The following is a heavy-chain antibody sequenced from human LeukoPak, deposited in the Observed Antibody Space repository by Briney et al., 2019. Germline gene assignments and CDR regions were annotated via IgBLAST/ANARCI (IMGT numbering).Heavy chain of an antibody. J-gene: IGHJ4*02. CDR2: ISYDGSNK. D-gene: IGHD3-22*01. V-gene: IGHV3-30-3*01. CDR1: GFTFSSYA. CDR3: ARDYYGSTY. Sequence: PGGSLGLSCAASGFTFSSYAMHWVRQAPGKGLEWVAVISYDGSNKYYADSVKGRFTISRDNSKNTLYLQMNSLRAEDTAVYYCARDYYGSTYWGQGTLVTVSS.